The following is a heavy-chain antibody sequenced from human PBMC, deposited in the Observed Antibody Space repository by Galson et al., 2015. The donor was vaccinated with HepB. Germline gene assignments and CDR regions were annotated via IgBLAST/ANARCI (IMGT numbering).Heavy chain of an antibody. D-gene: IGHD6-19*01. V-gene: IGHV3-30*04. CDR3: ARDNLDTVTGTGYFQH. CDR2: ISYDGRNK. Sequence: LRLSCAASGFTFSSYAMHWVRRAPGKGLEWVAVISYDGRNKYYVDSVKGRFTISRDNSKNTLYLQMNSLRAEDTAVYYCARDNLDTVTGTGYFQHWGQGTLVTVSS. J-gene: IGHJ1*01. CDR1: GFTFSSYA.